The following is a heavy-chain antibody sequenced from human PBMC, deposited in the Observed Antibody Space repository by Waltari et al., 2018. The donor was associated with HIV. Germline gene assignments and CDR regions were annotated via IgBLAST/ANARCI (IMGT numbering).Heavy chain of an antibody. CDR1: GYTFIVHW. CDR2: IKPDGSQK. D-gene: IGHD2-21*02. V-gene: IGHV3-7*01. Sequence: EVQLVESGGGLVQPGGALRFSCAASGYTFIVHWMTWVRQDPGQGVEWVANIKPDGSQKYYVDSVKGRFTISRDNTKNALYLQMNSLGAEDTAVYYCVRSVGGNSAYWGQGTLVTVSS. CDR3: VRSVGGNSAY. J-gene: IGHJ4*02.